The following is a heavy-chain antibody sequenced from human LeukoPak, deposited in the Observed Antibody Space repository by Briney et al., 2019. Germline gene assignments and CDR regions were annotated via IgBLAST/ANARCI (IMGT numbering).Heavy chain of an antibody. D-gene: IGHD4-23*01. CDR2: IYRSGST. CDR1: GYSISSGYY. J-gene: IGHJ5*02. CDR3: AREWYGGNSDWFDP. Sequence: SETLSLTCTVSGYSISSGYYWGWIRQPPGKGLEWIGSIYRSGSTYYNPSLKSRVTISVDTSKNQFSLKLSSVTAADTAVYYCAREWYGGNSDWFDPWGQGTLVTVSS. V-gene: IGHV4-38-2*02.